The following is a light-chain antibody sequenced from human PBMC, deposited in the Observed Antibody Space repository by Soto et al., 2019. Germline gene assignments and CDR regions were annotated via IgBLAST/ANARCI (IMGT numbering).Light chain of an antibody. CDR2: GAS. CDR3: QYYDSFRT. V-gene: IGKV3-20*01. CDR1: QSVDSTY. J-gene: IGKJ1*01. Sequence: PGERATLSCRASQSVDSTYVTWYQQKPGQAPRLLIYGASGRATGIPDRFSGSGSGTDFTLTISRLEPGDFAVYFCQYYDSFRTFGQGTKVEIK.